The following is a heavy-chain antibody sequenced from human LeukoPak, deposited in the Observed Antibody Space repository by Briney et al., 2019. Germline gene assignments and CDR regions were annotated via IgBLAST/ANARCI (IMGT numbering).Heavy chain of an antibody. CDR2: INHSGST. V-gene: IGHV4-34*01. D-gene: IGHD3-10*01. Sequence: KSSETLSLTCAVYGGSFSGYYWSWTRQPPGRGLEWIGEINHSGSTNYNPSLKSRVTISVDTSKNQFSLKLSSVTAADTAVYYCAMRRGWFGELTFDYWGQGTLVTVSS. J-gene: IGHJ4*02. CDR1: GGSFSGYY. CDR3: AMRRGWFGELTFDY.